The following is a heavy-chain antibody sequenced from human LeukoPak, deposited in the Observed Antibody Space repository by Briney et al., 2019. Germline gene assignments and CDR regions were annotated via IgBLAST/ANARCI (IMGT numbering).Heavy chain of an antibody. CDR2: ISGSGGST. CDR1: GSTFSSYA. CDR3: ARFTPYYDILTGSGMDV. Sequence: PGGTLRLSCAASGSTFSSYAMSWVRQAPGKGLEWVSAISGSGGSTYYAGSVKGRFTISRDNSKNTLYLQMNSLRAEDTAVYYCARFTPYYDILTGSGMDVWGQGTTVTVSS. D-gene: IGHD3-9*01. V-gene: IGHV3-23*01. J-gene: IGHJ6*02.